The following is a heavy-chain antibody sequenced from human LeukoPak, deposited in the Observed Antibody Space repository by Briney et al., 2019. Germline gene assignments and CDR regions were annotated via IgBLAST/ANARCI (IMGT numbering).Heavy chain of an antibody. D-gene: IGHD1-1*01. Sequence: SQTLSLTCTVSGNSISSGGHYWNWLRQRPGTGLEWIGYIFYTGSTYYNPSLKSRVTISVDTSKNQFSLKLSSVTAADTAVYYCARSPGIWNEYGRLEYWGQGALFTVSS. CDR1: GNSISSGGHY. J-gene: IGHJ4*02. CDR2: IFYTGST. V-gene: IGHV4-31*03. CDR3: ARSPGIWNEYGRLEY.